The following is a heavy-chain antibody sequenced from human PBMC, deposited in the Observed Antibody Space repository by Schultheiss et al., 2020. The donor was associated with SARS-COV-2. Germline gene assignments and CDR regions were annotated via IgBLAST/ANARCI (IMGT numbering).Heavy chain of an antibody. J-gene: IGHJ4*02. CDR1: GGSISSGGYY. CDR2: IYYSGST. CDR3: AIKGRLGIEDY. D-gene: IGHD7-27*01. V-gene: IGHV4-61*08. Sequence: SETLSLTCTVSGGSISSGGYYWSWIRQHPGKGLEWIGYIYYSGSTNYNPSLKSRVTISVDTSKNQFSLKLSSVTAADTAVYYCAIKGRLGIEDYWGQGTLVTVSS.